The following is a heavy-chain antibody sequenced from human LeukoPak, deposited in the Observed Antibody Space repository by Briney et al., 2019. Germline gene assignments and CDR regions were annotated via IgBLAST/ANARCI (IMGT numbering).Heavy chain of an antibody. J-gene: IGHJ4*02. CDR3: ARALGYCSSTSCYADY. CDR2: MNPNSGNT. D-gene: IGHD2-2*01. V-gene: IGHV1-8*01. CDR1: GYTFTSYD. Sequence: ASVKVSCKASGYTFTSYDINWVRQATGHGLEWMGWMNPNSGNTGYAQKFQGRVTMTRNTSISTAYMELSSLRSEDTAVYYCARALGYCSSTSCYADYWGQGTLVTVSS.